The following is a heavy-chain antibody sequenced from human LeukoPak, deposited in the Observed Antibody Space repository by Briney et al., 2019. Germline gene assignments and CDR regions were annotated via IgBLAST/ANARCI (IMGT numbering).Heavy chain of an antibody. J-gene: IGHJ6*02. V-gene: IGHV5-51*01. CDR1: GYSFTSYW. CDR2: IYPGDSDT. D-gene: IGHD2-2*01. CDR3: ARFSSTSYDYYYYGMDV. Sequence: GESLKISCKGSGYSFTSYWIGWVRPMPGKGLEWMGIIYPGDSDTRYSPSFQGHVTISADKSISTAYLQWSSLKASDTAMYYCARFSSTSYDYYYYGMDVWGQGTTVTVSS.